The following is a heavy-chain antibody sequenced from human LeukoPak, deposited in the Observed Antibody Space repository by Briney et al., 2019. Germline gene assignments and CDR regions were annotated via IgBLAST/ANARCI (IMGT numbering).Heavy chain of an antibody. Sequence: TLSLTCTVSGGSISSGGYYWSWIRQHPGKGLEWIGYIYYSGSTYYNPSLKSRVTISVDTSKSQFSLKLSSVTAADTAVYYCARCGTTMGNRLFDYWGQGTLVTVSS. CDR1: GGSISSGGYY. V-gene: IGHV4-31*03. J-gene: IGHJ4*02. CDR3: ARCGTTMGNRLFDY. CDR2: IYYSGST. D-gene: IGHD4-23*01.